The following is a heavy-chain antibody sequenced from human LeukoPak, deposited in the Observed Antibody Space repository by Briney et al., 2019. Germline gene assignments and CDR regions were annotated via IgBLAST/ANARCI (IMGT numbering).Heavy chain of an antibody. Sequence: SETLSLTCTVSGGSISSYYWSWIRQPPGKGLEWIGYIYCSGSTNYNPSLKSRVTISVDTSKNQFSLNLSSVPAADTAVYYCARDGITLVRGVINGAFDIWGQGTMVTVSS. J-gene: IGHJ3*02. V-gene: IGHV4-59*01. D-gene: IGHD3-10*01. CDR3: ARDGITLVRGVINGAFDI. CDR1: GGSISSYY. CDR2: IYCSGST.